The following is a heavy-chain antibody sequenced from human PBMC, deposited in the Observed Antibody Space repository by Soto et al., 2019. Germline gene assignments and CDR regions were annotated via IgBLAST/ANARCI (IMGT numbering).Heavy chain of an antibody. CDR3: ARDPDYGDYQNNSEFDY. Sequence: QVQLVQSGAEVKKPGSSVKVSCKASGGTFSSYVISWVRQAPGQGLEWMGGIIPIFGTANYAQKFQGRVTIIADKSTSKAYMELSSLRTEDTAVYYCARDPDYGDYQNNSEFDYWGQGTLVTVSS. V-gene: IGHV1-69*06. J-gene: IGHJ4*02. CDR1: GGTFSSYV. D-gene: IGHD4-17*01. CDR2: IIPIFGTA.